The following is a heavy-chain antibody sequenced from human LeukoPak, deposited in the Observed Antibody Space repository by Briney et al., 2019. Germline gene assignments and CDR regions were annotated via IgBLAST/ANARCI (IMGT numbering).Heavy chain of an antibody. J-gene: IGHJ6*02. D-gene: IGHD6-13*01. CDR2: IYYSGST. CDR1: GGSISSGGYY. Sequence: PSETLSLTCTVSGGSISSGGYYWSWIRQHPGKGLEWIGYIYYSGSTYYNPSLKSRVTISVDTSKNQFSLKLSSVTAADTAVYYCAREGELIAASYSSYGMDVWGQGTTVTVSS. CDR3: AREGELIAASYSSYGMDV. V-gene: IGHV4-31*03.